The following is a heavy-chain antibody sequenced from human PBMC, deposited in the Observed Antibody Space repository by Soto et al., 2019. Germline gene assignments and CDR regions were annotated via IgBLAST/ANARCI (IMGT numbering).Heavy chain of an antibody. CDR2: IFPSGTT. CDR3: ARSREFDY. V-gene: IGHV4-30-2*01. Sequence: TLSLTCGVSVGSLSGATYSWNWILQPPGKGLEWIGYIFPSGTTYYNPSLKSRVTISIDVSKNQFSLSLRSLTAADTAVYCCARSREFDYWSQGTLVTVSS. J-gene: IGHJ4*02. CDR1: VGSLSGATYS.